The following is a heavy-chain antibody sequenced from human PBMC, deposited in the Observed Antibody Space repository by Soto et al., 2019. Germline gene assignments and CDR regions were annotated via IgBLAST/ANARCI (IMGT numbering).Heavy chain of an antibody. V-gene: IGHV3-53*02. J-gene: IGHJ6*02. Sequence: EVQLVETGGGLIQPGGSLRLSCAASGFTVSSNYMSWVRQAPGKGLEWVSVIYSGGSTYYADSVRGRFTISRDNSKNTLYLQMKSLAAEDTAVYYCARDPPATSHGMDDWGQGTTVTVSS. CDR2: IYSGGST. CDR1: GFTVSSNY. CDR3: ARDPPATSHGMDD.